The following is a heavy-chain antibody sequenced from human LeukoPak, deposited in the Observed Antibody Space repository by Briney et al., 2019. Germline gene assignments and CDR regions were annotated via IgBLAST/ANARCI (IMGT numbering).Heavy chain of an antibody. CDR2: INPNSGGT. D-gene: IGHD2-8*02. Sequence: GASVKVSCKASGFTFTGHYMHWVRQAPGQGLEWMRWINPNSGGTDYAQKFQGRVTMTRDTSISTAYMELTRVRADHTAVHYCTRKPYATGGAFQYWGRGTLVPVSS. CDR3: TRKPYATGGAFQY. CDR1: GFTFTGHY. J-gene: IGHJ1*01. V-gene: IGHV1-2*02.